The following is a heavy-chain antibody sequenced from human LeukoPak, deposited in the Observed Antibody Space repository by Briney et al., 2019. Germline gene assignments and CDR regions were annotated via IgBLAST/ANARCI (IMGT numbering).Heavy chain of an antibody. Sequence: GRSLRLSCAASEFTFSLYGMTWVRQAPGRGLECVSTISGSGGRTYSADSVKGRFTISRANSKNTLYLQINSLRAEETAVYYCSTATDYGIEHWGQGTLVTVSS. CDR3: STATDYGIEH. V-gene: IGHV3-23*01. CDR1: EFTFSLYG. D-gene: IGHD4-17*01. CDR2: ISGSGGRT. J-gene: IGHJ1*01.